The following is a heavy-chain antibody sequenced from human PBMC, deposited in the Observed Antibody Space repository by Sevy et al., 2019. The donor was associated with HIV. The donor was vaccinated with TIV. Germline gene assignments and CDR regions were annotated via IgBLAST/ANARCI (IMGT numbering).Heavy chain of an antibody. CDR3: ARGRGDPRADCFDY. J-gene: IGHJ4*02. CDR2: IWYDGTNK. V-gene: IGHV3-33*03. CDR1: GFSISGYG. D-gene: IGHD3-16*01. Sequence: GESLKISCAASGFSISGYGMHWVRQAPGNGLEWVAVIWYDGTNKEYADSVKGRFTISRDNAKNSLYLQMNSLRAEDTAVYYCARGRGDPRADCFDYWGQGTLVTVSS.